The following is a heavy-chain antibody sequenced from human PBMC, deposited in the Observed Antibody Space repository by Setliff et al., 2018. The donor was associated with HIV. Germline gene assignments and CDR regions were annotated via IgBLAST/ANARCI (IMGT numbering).Heavy chain of an antibody. J-gene: IGHJ4*02. V-gene: IGHV4-34*01. CDR2: INHNGIT. Sequence: SSETLSLTCAVYGGSFSSSYWSWIRQAPGKGLEWIGQINHNGITHYNPSLETRVTMFADTSKNQFSLRLSPVTAADTAIYYCAKGPRGLSLRYYFDFWAQGSQVTVSS. CDR3: AKGPRGLSLRYYFDF. CDR1: GGSFSSSY.